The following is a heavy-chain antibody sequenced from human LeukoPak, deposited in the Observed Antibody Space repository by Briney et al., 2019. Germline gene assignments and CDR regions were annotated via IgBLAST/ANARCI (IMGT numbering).Heavy chain of an antibody. Sequence: PGGSLRLSCAASGFTFRTYSMNWVRQAPGEGLEWVSSISSSGTYIYYADSVKGRFTISRDNAKNSLYLQMNSLRAEDTAVYYCARLRFGEFEDAFDIWGQGTMVTVSS. V-gene: IGHV3-21*01. J-gene: IGHJ3*02. CDR2: ISSSGTYI. D-gene: IGHD3-10*01. CDR1: GFTFRTYS. CDR3: ARLRFGEFEDAFDI.